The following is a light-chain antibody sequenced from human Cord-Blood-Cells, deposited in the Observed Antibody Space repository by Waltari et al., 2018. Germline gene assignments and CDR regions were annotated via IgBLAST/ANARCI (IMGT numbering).Light chain of an antibody. J-gene: IGLJ1*01. V-gene: IGLV2-14*01. CDR2: DVS. CDR1: SSDVGGYNY. Sequence: QSALTQPASVSGSPGQSITISCTGTSSDVGGYNYVSWYQQHPGKAPKLMIYDVSNRHSGVSNRFSGSKAGNTASLTISGLQAEDEADYYCSSYTSSSTLVFGTVTKVTVL. CDR3: SSYTSSSTLV.